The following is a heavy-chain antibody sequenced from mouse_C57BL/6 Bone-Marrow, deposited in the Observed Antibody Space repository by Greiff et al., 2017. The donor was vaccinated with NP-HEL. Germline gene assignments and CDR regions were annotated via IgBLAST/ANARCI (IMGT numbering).Heavy chain of an antibody. CDR2: INPNNGGT. Sequence: EVQLQQSGPELVKPGASVKMSCKASGYTFTDYNMHWVKQSHGKSLEWIGYINPNNGGTSYNQKFKDKATLTVDKSSSTAYMQLSSLTSEDSAVYYCARCPYYYGSSPYYFDYWGQGTTLTVSS. D-gene: IGHD1-1*01. CDR1: GYTFTDYN. CDR3: ARCPYYYGSSPYYFDY. V-gene: IGHV1-22*01. J-gene: IGHJ2*01.